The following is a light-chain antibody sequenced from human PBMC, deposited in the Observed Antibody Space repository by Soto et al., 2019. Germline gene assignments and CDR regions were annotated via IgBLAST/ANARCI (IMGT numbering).Light chain of an antibody. J-gene: IGKJ1*01. CDR1: QSLDTYT. Sequence: EIVLTQSPVTLSLSPGEKATLSCRASQSLDTYTLAWYQQKPGQAPRLLIYGASTRAAGIPARFSGSGSGTEFILTISSLQSEDFAVYYCHEYNTWPWTFGQGTKVDIK. V-gene: IGKV3-15*01. CDR2: GAS. CDR3: HEYNTWPWT.